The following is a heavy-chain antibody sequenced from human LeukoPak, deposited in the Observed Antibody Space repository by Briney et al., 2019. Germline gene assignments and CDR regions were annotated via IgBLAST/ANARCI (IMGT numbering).Heavy chain of an antibody. CDR3: AREYGDYSSYFDL. Sequence: GGSLRLSCAVSGFTFSTYSMNWVRQAPGKGLEWVSYISSSSSTIYYADSVKGRFTISRDNAKNSLYLGMSSLRAEDTALYYCAREYGDYSSYFDLWGRGTLVTVS. CDR2: ISSSSSTI. CDR1: GFTFSTYS. V-gene: IGHV3-48*04. D-gene: IGHD4-17*01. J-gene: IGHJ2*01.